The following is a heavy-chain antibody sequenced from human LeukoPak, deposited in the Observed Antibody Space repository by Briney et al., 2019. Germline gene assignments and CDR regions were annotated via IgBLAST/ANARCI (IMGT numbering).Heavy chain of an antibody. D-gene: IGHD3-3*01. J-gene: IGHJ6*02. CDR1: GYTFTSYA. CDR3: ARNHYYDFWSGYSTYYYYYSMDV. Sequence: ASVKVSCKASGYTFTSYAMNWVRQAPGQGLEWMGWINTNTGNPTYAQGFTGRFVFSLDTSVSTAYLQISSLKAEDTAVYYCARNHYYDFWSGYSTYYYYYSMDVWGQGTTVTVSS. CDR2: INTNTGNP. V-gene: IGHV7-4-1*02.